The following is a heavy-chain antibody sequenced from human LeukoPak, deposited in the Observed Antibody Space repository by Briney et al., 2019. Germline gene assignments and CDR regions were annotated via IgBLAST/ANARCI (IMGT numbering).Heavy chain of an antibody. CDR3: ARGPPLVVVAALDY. J-gene: IGHJ4*02. D-gene: IGHD2-15*01. CDR1: GYTFTSYG. CDR2: LNPNNGGT. Sequence: ASVKVSCKASGYTFTSYGISWVRQAPGQGLEWMGWLNPNNGGTKFAQQFQGRVAVTRDTSISTAYMELSNLRSDDTAVYYCARGPPLVVVAALDYWGQGTLVTVSS. V-gene: IGHV1-2*02.